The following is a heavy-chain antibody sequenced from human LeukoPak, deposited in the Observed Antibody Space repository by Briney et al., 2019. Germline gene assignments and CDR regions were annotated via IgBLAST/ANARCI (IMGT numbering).Heavy chain of an antibody. D-gene: IGHD3-10*02. CDR2: ISSSGKII. V-gene: IGHV3-48*03. Sequence: GGSLRLSCVASGFTFNDYEINWVRQAPGKGLEWISYISSSGKIIYYADSVKGRFTISRDNAKNSLYLQMNSLRAEDTAVYYCAELGITMIGGVWGKGTTVTISS. CDR3: AELGITMIGGV. J-gene: IGHJ6*04. CDR1: GFTFNDYE.